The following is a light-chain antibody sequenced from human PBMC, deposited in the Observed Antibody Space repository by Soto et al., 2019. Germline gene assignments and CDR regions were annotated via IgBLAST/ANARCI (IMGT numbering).Light chain of an antibody. CDR3: CSYTGSSNYV. CDR1: SSNIGAGYD. Sequence: QSVLTQPPSVSGAPGQRVTISCTGSSSNIGAGYDVHWYQQLPGTAPKLLIYSNSNRPSGVPDRFSGSKSGTSASLTISGLQAEDEADYYCCSYTGSSNYVFGTGTKLTVL. V-gene: IGLV1-40*01. CDR2: SNS. J-gene: IGLJ1*01.